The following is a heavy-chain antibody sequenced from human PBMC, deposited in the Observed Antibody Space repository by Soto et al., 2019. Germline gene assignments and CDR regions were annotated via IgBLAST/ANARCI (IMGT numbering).Heavy chain of an antibody. D-gene: IGHD4-17*01. Sequence: ASVKVSCKASGYTFTSYAMHWVRQAPGQRLAWMGWINAGNGNTKYSQKLQGRVTITRDTSASTAYMELSSLRSEDRAVYYCARPHDYGDYEDAFDIWGQGTMVTVSS. V-gene: IGHV1-3*01. CDR2: INAGNGNT. CDR3: ARPHDYGDYEDAFDI. J-gene: IGHJ3*02. CDR1: GYTFTSYA.